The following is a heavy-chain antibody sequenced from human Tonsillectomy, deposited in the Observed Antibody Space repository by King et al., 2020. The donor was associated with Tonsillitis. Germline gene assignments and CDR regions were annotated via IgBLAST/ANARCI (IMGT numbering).Heavy chain of an antibody. CDR3: SRXFGDYXGNVXY. CDR2: INHSGST. J-gene: IGHJ4*02. D-gene: IGHD4-23*01. Sequence: VQLQQWXAGLLKPSETLSLTCGVYGGSFSGYYWNWIRQPPGKGLEWIGEINHSGSTNYNPSLKSRVTVSVDTSKNQFSLKLSSVTAADRAVYYCSRXFGDYXGNVXYWGQXTLXTV. V-gene: IGHV4-34*01. CDR1: GGSFSGYY.